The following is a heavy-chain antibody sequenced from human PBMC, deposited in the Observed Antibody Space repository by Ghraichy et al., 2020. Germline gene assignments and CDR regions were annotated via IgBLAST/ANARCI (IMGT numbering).Heavy chain of an antibody. Sequence: SETLSLTCTVSGGSISSYYWSWIRQPPGKGLEWIGYIYYSGSTNYNPSLKSRVTISVDTSKNQFSLKLSSVTAADTAVYYCARLYSGSNSYYFDYWGQGTLVTVSS. D-gene: IGHD1-26*01. CDR2: IYYSGST. J-gene: IGHJ4*02. CDR1: GGSISSYY. CDR3: ARLYSGSNSYYFDY. V-gene: IGHV4-59*08.